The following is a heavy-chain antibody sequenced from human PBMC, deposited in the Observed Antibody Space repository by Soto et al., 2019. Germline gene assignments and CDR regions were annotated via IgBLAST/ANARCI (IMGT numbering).Heavy chain of an antibody. V-gene: IGHV1-18*01. Sequence: QVPLVQSGAEVKKPGASVKVSCKASGYTFTSYGISWVRQAPGQGLEWMGWISAYNGNTNYAQKLQGRVTMTTDTSTSTAYMELRSLRSDATAVYYCTGVMVVAATFAWFDPWGQGTLVTVSS. CDR3: TGVMVVAATFAWFDP. CDR1: GYTFTSYG. D-gene: IGHD2-15*01. CDR2: ISAYNGNT. J-gene: IGHJ5*02.